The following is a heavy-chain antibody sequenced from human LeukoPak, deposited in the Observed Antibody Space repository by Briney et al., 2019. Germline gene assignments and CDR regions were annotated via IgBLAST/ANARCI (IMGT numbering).Heavy chain of an antibody. CDR3: ARVGQWLAFDY. Sequence: PSETLSLTCTVSDDSIGNYYWSWIRQSPGKGLEWIGYIYFSGSTNYNPSLKRRVTMSVVTSKNQFSLKLSSVTAADTAVYYCARVGQWLAFDYWGQGTLVTVSS. CDR2: IYFSGST. V-gene: IGHV4-59*12. J-gene: IGHJ4*02. D-gene: IGHD6-19*01. CDR1: DDSIGNYY.